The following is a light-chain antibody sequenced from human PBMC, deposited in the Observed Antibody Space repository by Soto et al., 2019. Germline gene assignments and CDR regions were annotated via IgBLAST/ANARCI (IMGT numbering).Light chain of an antibody. Sequence: DIQRTQSPSSLSASVGDRVTITCQANQGISNYLTLYQQKPWKAPKLLIYDVSNFETGVPSRFSGSGSGTDFTGTISSLQPEDVATYYCQKYSNLPVTFGGGTKVEVK. CDR3: QKYSNLPVT. CDR1: QGISNY. V-gene: IGKV1-33*01. CDR2: DVS. J-gene: IGKJ4*01.